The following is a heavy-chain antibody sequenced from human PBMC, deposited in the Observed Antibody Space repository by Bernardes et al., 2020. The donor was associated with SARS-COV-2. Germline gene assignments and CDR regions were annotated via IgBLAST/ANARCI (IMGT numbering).Heavy chain of an antibody. CDR1: GFTSSNAW. CDR2: IRKKSDGGTT. V-gene: IGHV3-15*01. D-gene: IGHD1-1*01. Sequence: RGSLRLSCAASGFTSSNAWLSWVRQAQGKGLEWVGRIRKKSDGGTTDYAAPVKGRVSTPRDDSRNMLYLQMDRLKTEGTAVYYCITEWNWIPHYAPFDAWGEGTVVTVSS. J-gene: IGHJ3*01. CDR3: ITEWNWIPHYAPFDA.